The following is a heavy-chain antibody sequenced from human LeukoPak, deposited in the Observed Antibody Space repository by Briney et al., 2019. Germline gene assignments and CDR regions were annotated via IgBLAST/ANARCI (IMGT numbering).Heavy chain of an antibody. Sequence: SQTLSLTCTVSGGSISSGDYYWSWIRQPPGKGLEWIGYIYYSGSTYYNPSLKSRVTISVDTSKNHFSLKLSSVTAADTAVYYCARDDLVAEPPAMVRGVKQGALWGQGTMVTVSS. D-gene: IGHD3-10*01. CDR2: IYYSGST. J-gene: IGHJ3*01. V-gene: IGHV4-30-4*01. CDR3: ARDDLVAEPPAMVRGVKQGAL. CDR1: GGSISSGDYY.